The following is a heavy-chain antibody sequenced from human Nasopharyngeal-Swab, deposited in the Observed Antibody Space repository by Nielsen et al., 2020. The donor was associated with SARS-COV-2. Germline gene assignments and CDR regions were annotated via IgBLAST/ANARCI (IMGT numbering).Heavy chain of an antibody. CDR3: ARGSRRAIVGATAY. V-gene: IGHV3-30*14. D-gene: IGHD1-26*01. CDR1: GFTFTDYT. Sequence: GESLKISCAASGFTFTDYTMHWVRQPPGQGLEWVAIMSYNGSNRYYADSVKGRFTFSRDNSKNTLYLQMTSLRAGDTAVYYCARGSRRAIVGATAYWGQGTLVTVSS. CDR2: MSYNGSNR. J-gene: IGHJ4*02.